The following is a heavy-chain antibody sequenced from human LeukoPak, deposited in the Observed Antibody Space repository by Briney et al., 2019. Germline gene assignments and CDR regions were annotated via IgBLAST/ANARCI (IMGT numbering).Heavy chain of an antibody. Sequence: PGGSLRLSCAASGFSFRTYVMSWVRQAPGKGLEWVSTITGGSGGTYYADSVKGRFTISRDNSKNTLYLQMNSLRAEDTAVYYCANPRDSSTWYTFDYWGQGTLVTVSS. J-gene: IGHJ4*02. CDR3: ANPRDSSTWYTFDY. CDR1: GFSFRTYV. CDR2: ITGGSGGT. V-gene: IGHV3-23*01. D-gene: IGHD6-13*01.